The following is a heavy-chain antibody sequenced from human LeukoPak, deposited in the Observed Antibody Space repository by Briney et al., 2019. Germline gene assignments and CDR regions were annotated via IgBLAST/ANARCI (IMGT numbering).Heavy chain of an antibody. CDR1: GGSISSYY. D-gene: IGHD1-26*01. CDR2: IHYTGST. V-gene: IGHV4-59*12. Sequence: PSETLSLTCTVSGGSISSYYWSWIRQSPGKGLECIGYIHYTGSTYYNPSLKSRVTISVDTSKNQFSLKLSSVTAADTAVYYCARSGVGAPIDAFDIWGQGTMVTVSS. CDR3: ARSGVGAPIDAFDI. J-gene: IGHJ3*02.